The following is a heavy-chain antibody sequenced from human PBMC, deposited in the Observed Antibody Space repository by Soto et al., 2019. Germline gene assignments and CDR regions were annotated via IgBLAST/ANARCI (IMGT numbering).Heavy chain of an antibody. CDR3: AGQSPWYFDL. CDR2: MYYSGNT. Sequence: QVQLQESGPGLVKPSETLSLTCTVSGGSVNTGRYYWSWIRQHPGKGLEWIGYMYYSGNTCYNPSLRSRVTISLDTSKSHFSLKLGSVTAADTAVYYGAGQSPWYFDLWGRGTLVTVSS. CDR1: GGSVNTGRYY. J-gene: IGHJ2*01. V-gene: IGHV4-31*03.